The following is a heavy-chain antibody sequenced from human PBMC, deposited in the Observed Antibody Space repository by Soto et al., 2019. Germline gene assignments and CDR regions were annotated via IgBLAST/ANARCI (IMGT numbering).Heavy chain of an antibody. V-gene: IGHV3-23*01. J-gene: IGHJ3*02. CDR1: GFTCSSYE. D-gene: IGHD2-8*02. CDR3: AKATATGGGAFDI. CDR2: ILVSGST. Sequence: PGGSLRLSCEAAGFTCSSYEMILVGQAPGKVLEWVSTILVSGSTHYDDSVRGRFTISRDRSKNTVYLQMNSLTAGDTAVYYCAKATATGGGAFDISGQGTMVSVPS.